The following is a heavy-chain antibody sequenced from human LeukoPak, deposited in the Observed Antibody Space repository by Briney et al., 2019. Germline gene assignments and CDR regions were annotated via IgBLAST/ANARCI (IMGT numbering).Heavy chain of an antibody. D-gene: IGHD6-13*01. CDR2: ISGSGGST. J-gene: IGHJ4*02. CDR1: GFTFSSYG. V-gene: IGHV3-23*01. Sequence: GGSLRLSCAASGFTFSSYGMTWVRQAPGKGLEWVSRISGSGGSTYYADSVKGRFTISRDNSKNTLYLQMNSLRAEDTAVCYCAKADGAAAGTAYFDYWGQGTLVTVSS. CDR3: AKADGAAAGTAYFDY.